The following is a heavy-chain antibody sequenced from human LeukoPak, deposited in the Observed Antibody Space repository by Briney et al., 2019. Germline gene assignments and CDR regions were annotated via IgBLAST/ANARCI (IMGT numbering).Heavy chain of an antibody. CDR3: AKWGYSSGWDAFDI. D-gene: IGHD6-19*01. CDR2: ISYDGSNK. J-gene: IGHJ3*02. V-gene: IGHV3-30-3*01. Sequence: GGSLRLSCAASGFTFSSYAMSWVRQAPGKGLEWVAVISYDGSNKYYADSVKGRFTISRDNSKNTLYLQMNSLRAEDTAVYYCAKWGYSSGWDAFDIWGQGTMVTVSS. CDR1: GFTFSSYA.